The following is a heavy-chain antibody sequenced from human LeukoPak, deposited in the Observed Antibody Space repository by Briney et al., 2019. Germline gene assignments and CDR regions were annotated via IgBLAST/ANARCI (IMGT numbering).Heavy chain of an antibody. CDR3: ASLREVAGTKDIYYYYYYMDV. Sequence: SVKVSCKASGGTSISYAISWVRQAPGQGLEWMGGIIPIFGTANYAQKFQGRVTITADESTSTASMELSSLRSEDTAVYYCASLREVAGTKDIYYYYYYMDVWGKGTTVTISS. CDR2: IIPIFGTA. D-gene: IGHD6-19*01. CDR1: GGTSISYA. J-gene: IGHJ6*03. V-gene: IGHV1-69*13.